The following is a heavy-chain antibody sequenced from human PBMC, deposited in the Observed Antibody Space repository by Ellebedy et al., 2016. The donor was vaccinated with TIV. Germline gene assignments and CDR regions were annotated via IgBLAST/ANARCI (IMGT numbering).Heavy chain of an antibody. CDR1: GGSISSGDYY. J-gene: IGHJ4*02. Sequence: SETLSLTXTVSGGSISSGDYYWSWIRQPAGKGLEWIGRIYTSGSTNYNPSLKSRVTISVDTSKNQFSLKLSSVTAADTAVYYCARHEREWYFDYWGQGTLVTVSS. CDR2: IYTSGST. V-gene: IGHV4-61*02. CDR3: ARHEREWYFDY. D-gene: IGHD3-3*01.